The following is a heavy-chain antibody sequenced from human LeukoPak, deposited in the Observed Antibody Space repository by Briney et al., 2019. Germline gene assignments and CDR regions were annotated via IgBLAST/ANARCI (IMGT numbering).Heavy chain of an antibody. CDR3: ARLSKGQLLWFGELSPNWFDP. CDR1: GGSISSSSYY. J-gene: IGHJ5*02. V-gene: IGHV4-39*01. CDR2: IYYSGST. D-gene: IGHD3-10*01. Sequence: SETLSLTCTVSGGSISSSSYYWGWIRQPPGKGLEWIGSIYYSGSTYYNPSLKSRVTISVDTSKNQFSLRLSSVTAADTAVYYCARLSKGQLLWFGELSPNWFDPWGQGTLVTVSS.